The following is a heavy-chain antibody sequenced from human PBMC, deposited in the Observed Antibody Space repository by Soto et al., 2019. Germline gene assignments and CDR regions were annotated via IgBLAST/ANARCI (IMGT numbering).Heavy chain of an antibody. CDR2: IYYSGST. CDR1: GGSISSRSYY. CDR3: ARQQWLVLNAFDI. Sequence: SETLSLTCTVSGGSISSRSYYWGWIRQPPGKGLEWIGYIYYSGSTNYNPSLKSRVTISVDTSKNQFSLKLSSVTAADTAVYYCARQQWLVLNAFDIWGQGTMVTVSS. V-gene: IGHV4-61*01. D-gene: IGHD6-19*01. J-gene: IGHJ3*02.